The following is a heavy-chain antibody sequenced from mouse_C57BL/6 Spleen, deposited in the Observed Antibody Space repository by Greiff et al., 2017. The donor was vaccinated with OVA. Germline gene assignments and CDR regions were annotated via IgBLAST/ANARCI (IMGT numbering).Heavy chain of an antibody. Sequence: QVHVKQPGAELVKPGTSVKMSCKASGYTFTSYWITWVKQRPGQGLEWIGDIYPGSGSTNYNEKFKSKATLTVDTSSSTAYMQLSSLTSEDSAVYYCARGDYRDYWGQGTTLTVSS. J-gene: IGHJ2*01. CDR1: GYTFTSYW. D-gene: IGHD2-14*01. CDR3: ARGDYRDY. V-gene: IGHV1-55*01. CDR2: IYPGSGST.